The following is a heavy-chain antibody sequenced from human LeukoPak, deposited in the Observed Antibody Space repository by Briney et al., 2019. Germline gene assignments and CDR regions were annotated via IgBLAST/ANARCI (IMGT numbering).Heavy chain of an antibody. V-gene: IGHV3-30-3*01. D-gene: IGHD3-3*02. CDR1: GFSFSTHK. J-gene: IGHJ1*01. CDR3: ARDSVKLPGISYFDN. Sequence: LTGGSLRLSCAASGFSFSTHKMNWVRQAPGKVLEWVAVISYDGTKIYYADSAKGRFTISRDNSKNMVYLQMNSLRAEDTALYYCARDSVKLPGISYFDNWGQGTLVTVSS. CDR2: ISYDGTKI.